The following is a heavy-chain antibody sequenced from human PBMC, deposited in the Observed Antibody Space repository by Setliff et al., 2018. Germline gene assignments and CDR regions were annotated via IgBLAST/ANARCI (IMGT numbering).Heavy chain of an antibody. V-gene: IGHV3-30*03. D-gene: IGHD2-15*01. CDR3: ARDQFRKSGGLYS. J-gene: IGHJ5*02. Sequence: GGSLRLSCAPSGFTDSTFSMHWVRQAPVKGVEWVATISDDGSNEFYADSVKGRFTIFRDNSKNTLYLQMSSLRPDDTAMYYCARDQFRKSGGLYSWGQGTLVTSPQ. CDR1: GFTDSTFS. CDR2: ISDDGSNE.